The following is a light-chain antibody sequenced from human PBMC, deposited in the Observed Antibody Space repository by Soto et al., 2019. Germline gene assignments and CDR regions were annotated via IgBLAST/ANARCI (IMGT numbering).Light chain of an antibody. Sequence: DIQMTQSPSSLSASVGDRVTITCRADQSISNYVNWYQQRPGRAPELLIYAASSLQSEVPSRFSGSGSGTDSTLTISRLQPADFASYYCQQSYTTPYTLGQGTKLQIK. CDR3: QQSYTTPYT. CDR2: AAS. J-gene: IGKJ2*01. V-gene: IGKV1-39*01. CDR1: QSISNY.